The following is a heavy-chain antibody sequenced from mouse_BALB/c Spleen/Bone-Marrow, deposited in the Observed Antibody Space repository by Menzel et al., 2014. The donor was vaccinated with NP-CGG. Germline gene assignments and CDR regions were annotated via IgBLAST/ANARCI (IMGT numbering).Heavy chain of an antibody. CDR3: SYMGCYCISYAMDY. V-gene: IGHV1S16*01. D-gene: IGHD1-1*01. CDR2: LNPSNGGT. Sequence: QVQLQQSGAELVKPGASVKLSRKASGYTFTSYWMHWVKPRPGQDFEWIGELNPSNGGTNYNEKFKRKATLTVDKSSSTAYMQLSSLASEESAVYYCSYMGCYCISYAMDYWGQGTSVTSSS. CDR1: GYTFTSYW. J-gene: IGHJ4*01.